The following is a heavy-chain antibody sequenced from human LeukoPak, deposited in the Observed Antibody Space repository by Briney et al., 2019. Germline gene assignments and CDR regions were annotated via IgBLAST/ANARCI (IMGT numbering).Heavy chain of an antibody. CDR1: GGSISNYC. J-gene: IGHJ1*01. CDR2: MYISGNT. Sequence: SETLSLTCTVSGGSISNYCWSWIRQSAGKGLEWIGGMYISGNTNYNPSLKSRVTMSIDTSKNQFSLKLSSVTAADTAVYYCASQYYYDTSGYYDSLYFQHWGQGALVTVSS. V-gene: IGHV4-4*07. CDR3: ASQYYYDTSGYYDSLYFQH. D-gene: IGHD3-22*01.